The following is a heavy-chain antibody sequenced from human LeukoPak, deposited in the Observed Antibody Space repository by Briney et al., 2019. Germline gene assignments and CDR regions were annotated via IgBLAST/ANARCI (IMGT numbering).Heavy chain of an antibody. Sequence: PGESLKLSCKCSRHSVMSYWLNWVRQMPRKALECMGRIDPSDSYTSYSPSFQGHITISADKSIITAYLQWCSPEASDSAMYYCASSTPGNSSGWSTYWGQGTLVTVSS. CDR3: ASSTPGNSSGWSTY. CDR2: IDPSDSYT. D-gene: IGHD6-19*01. V-gene: IGHV5-10-1*01. CDR1: RHSVMSYW. J-gene: IGHJ4*02.